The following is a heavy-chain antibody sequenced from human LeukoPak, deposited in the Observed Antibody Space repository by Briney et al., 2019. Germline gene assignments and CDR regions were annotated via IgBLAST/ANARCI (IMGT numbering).Heavy chain of an antibody. CDR3: ARRLTGSDAFDI. J-gene: IGHJ3*02. Sequence: VASVKVSCKASGGTFSSYAISWVRQAPGQGLEWMGRIIPIFGTANYAQKFQGRVTITTDESTSTAYMELSSLRSEDTAVYYCARRLTGSDAFDIWGQGQWSPSLQ. V-gene: IGHV1-69*05. CDR1: GGTFSSYA. D-gene: IGHD7-27*01. CDR2: IIPIFGTA.